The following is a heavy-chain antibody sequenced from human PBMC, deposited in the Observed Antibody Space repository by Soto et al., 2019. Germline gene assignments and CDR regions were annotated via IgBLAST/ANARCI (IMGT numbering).Heavy chain of an antibody. V-gene: IGHV5-10-1*01. Sequence: PGESLKISCQGSGCSFISYWIGWVRQMPGKGLEWTGRTDPSDYTTNYSPAFQGHVAISADKSVNTAYLQWDSLKASDSGIYYCVRLSMRYIFWSGAYSYYGVDVWGQGTTVTVSS. CDR1: GCSFISYW. CDR3: VRLSMRYIFWSGAYSYYGVDV. CDR2: TDPSDYTT. D-gene: IGHD3-3*01. J-gene: IGHJ6*02.